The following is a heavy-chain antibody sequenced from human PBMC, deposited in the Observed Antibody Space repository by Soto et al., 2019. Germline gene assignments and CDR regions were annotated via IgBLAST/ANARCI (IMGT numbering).Heavy chain of an antibody. V-gene: IGHV1-69*01. J-gene: IGHJ5*02. Sequence: QVQLVQSGAEVKKPGSSVKVSCKASGGTFSSYAISWVRQAPGQGLEWMGGIIPIFGTANYAQKFQSRVTITADESTSTAYMELSSLRSEDTAVDFFAGGRVMAGQESWFDPWGQGTLVTVSS. CDR1: GGTFSSYA. CDR2: IIPIFGTA. D-gene: IGHD6-19*01. CDR3: AGGRVMAGQESWFDP.